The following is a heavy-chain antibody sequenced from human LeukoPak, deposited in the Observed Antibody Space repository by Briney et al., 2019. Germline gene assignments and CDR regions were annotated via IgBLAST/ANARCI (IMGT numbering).Heavy chain of an antibody. CDR3: STLTVANDFDY. D-gene: IGHD6-19*01. V-gene: IGHV3-48*03. CDR1: RFAFSVYE. J-gene: IGHJ4*02. Sequence: GGSLRLSCAASRFAFSVYEMYWLRQAPGKGLEWIAYISSSGGTRHYADSVRGRFTISRDNAKNSLYLQLNNLRAEDTAVYYCSTLTVANDFDYWGQGTLVTVSS. CDR2: ISSSGGTR.